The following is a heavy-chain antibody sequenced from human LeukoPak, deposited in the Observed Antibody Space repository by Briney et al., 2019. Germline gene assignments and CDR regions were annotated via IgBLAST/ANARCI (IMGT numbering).Heavy chain of an antibody. Sequence: SETLSLTCTVSGGSISSSSYYWGWIRQPPGKGLEWIGSIYYSGSAYYNPSLKSRVTISVDTSKNQFSLKLSSVTAADTAVYYCARGRYSRESPWFDPWGQGTLVTVSS. V-gene: IGHV4-39*07. CDR1: GGSISSSSYY. D-gene: IGHD6-13*01. CDR3: ARGRYSRESPWFDP. J-gene: IGHJ5*02. CDR2: IYYSGSA.